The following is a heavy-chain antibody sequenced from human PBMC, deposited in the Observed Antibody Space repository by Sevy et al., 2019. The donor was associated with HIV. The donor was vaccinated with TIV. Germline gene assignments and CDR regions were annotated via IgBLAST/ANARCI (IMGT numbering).Heavy chain of an antibody. CDR3: TREDIVLGEDNYYGMDV. CDR2: IYSDGRT. J-gene: IGHJ6*02. D-gene: IGHD2-15*01. Sequence: RGSLRLSCVVSGFSVSSNYMSWVRQAPGKGLEWVSNIYSDGRTYYADSVRGRFTISRDTSKNTVYLEMKSLRAEDTAVYYCTREDIVLGEDNYYGMDVWGHGTTVTVSS. V-gene: IGHV3-53*01. CDR1: GFSVSSNY.